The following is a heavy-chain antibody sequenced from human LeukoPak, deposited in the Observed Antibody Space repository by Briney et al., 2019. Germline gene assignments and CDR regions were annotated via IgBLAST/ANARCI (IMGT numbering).Heavy chain of an antibody. CDR2: ISGAGTYT. Sequence: AGGSLRLSCAASGFTFSSYGMSWVRQAPGKGLEWVSTISGAGTYTYYADSVKGRFTISRDNSKNTLYLQMNSLRAADTAVYYCVRDEFGTRLEWGQGTLVTVSS. V-gene: IGHV3-23*01. D-gene: IGHD1-1*01. CDR3: VRDEFGTRLE. CDR1: GFTFSSYG. J-gene: IGHJ4*01.